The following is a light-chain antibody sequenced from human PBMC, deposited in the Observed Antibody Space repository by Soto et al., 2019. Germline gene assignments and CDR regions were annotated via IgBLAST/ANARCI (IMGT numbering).Light chain of an antibody. CDR2: DSS. J-gene: IGKJ4*01. CDR1: QSVGSS. V-gene: IGKV3-11*01. Sequence: EIVLTQSPATLSLSPGERATLSCRASQSVGSSLAWYQQKPGQPPSLLIYDSSNRATGIPARFSGSGSGTDFTLNISSIEPEDFAVYYCQQRRELFTFGGGTKVEIK. CDR3: QQRRELFT.